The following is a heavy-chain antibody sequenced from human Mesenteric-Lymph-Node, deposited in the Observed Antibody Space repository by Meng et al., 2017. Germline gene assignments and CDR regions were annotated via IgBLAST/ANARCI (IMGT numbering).Heavy chain of an antibody. CDR2: VREDGSER. CDR3: ARLQRYTAYGHFDS. Sequence: GGSLRLSCAASGFTFSSYWMTWVRQTPGKGLEWVASVREDGSERYYVDSVEGRFTMSRDNAKNSLFLEMSSLRAEDTAVYYCARLQRYTAYGHFDSWGRGTLVTVSS. CDR1: GFTFSSYW. J-gene: IGHJ4*02. D-gene: IGHD5-12*01. V-gene: IGHV3-7*01.